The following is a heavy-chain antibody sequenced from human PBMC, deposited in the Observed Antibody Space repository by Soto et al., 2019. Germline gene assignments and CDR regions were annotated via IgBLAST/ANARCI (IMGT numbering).Heavy chain of an antibody. Sequence: GGSLRLSCAASGFTVSSNYMSWVRQAPGKGLEWVSVIYSGGSTYYADSVKGRFTISRHNSKNTLYLQMNSLRAEDTAVYYCARASRGYYYYMDVWGKGTTVTVSS. CDR3: ARASRGYYYYMDV. CDR1: GFTVSSNY. CDR2: IYSGGST. D-gene: IGHD3-10*01. J-gene: IGHJ6*03. V-gene: IGHV3-53*04.